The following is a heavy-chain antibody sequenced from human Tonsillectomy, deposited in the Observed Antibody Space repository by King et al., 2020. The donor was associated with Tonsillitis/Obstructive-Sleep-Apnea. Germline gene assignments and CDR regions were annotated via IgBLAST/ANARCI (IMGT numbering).Heavy chain of an antibody. D-gene: IGHD5-24*01. J-gene: IGHJ6*02. Sequence: QVQLVESGGGVVQPGRSLRLSCAASGFTFSAFALHWVRQAPGKGLEWVAVISYDGNNKYYTDSVKGRFTISRDSSKNTLYLQMNSLRAEDTAVYYCARDLEMATATYFMDVWGQGTPFTVS. CDR3: ARDLEMATATYFMDV. CDR2: ISYDGNNK. V-gene: IGHV3-30*04. CDR1: GFTFSAFA.